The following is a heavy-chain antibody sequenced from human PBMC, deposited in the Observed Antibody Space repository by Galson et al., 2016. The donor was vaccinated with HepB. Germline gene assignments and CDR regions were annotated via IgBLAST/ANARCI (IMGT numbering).Heavy chain of an antibody. CDR2: MSFDGGKK. D-gene: IGHD3-22*01. V-gene: IGHV3-30*14. Sequence: SLRLSCATSGFTFSSYAMHWVRQAPGKGLEWVTFMSFDGGKKHYADSVKGRFTISRDNSKNTLYLQMDSLRADDTAVYYCARDRGGFTYGYLGGFDLWGPGTRVTVSA. CDR3: ARDRGGFTYGYLGGFDL. J-gene: IGHJ3*01. CDR1: GFTFSSYA.